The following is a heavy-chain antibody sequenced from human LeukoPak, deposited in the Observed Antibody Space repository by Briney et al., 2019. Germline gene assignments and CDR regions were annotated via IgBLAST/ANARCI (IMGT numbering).Heavy chain of an antibody. Sequence: ASVKVSCTASGYSFTTYFVHWVRQAPGQGLEWMGVINPSTGTKTYAQKFQGRVTMTRDTSTSTVYMELSSLISEDTAVYYCARLGYGEAFDIWGPGTMVTVSS. CDR2: INPSTGTK. D-gene: IGHD5-18*01. J-gene: IGHJ3*02. V-gene: IGHV1-46*01. CDR3: ARLGYGEAFDI. CDR1: GYSFTTYF.